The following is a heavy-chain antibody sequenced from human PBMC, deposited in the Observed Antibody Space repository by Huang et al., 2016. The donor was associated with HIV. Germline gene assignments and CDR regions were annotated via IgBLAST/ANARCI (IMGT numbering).Heavy chain of an antibody. J-gene: IGHJ6*03. CDR3: ARGQGGYYYYYMDV. CDR1: GGSFSGYY. V-gene: IGHV4-34*01. CDR2: INHSEST. Sequence: QVQLQQWGAGLLRPSETLSLTCAVYGGSFSGYYGTWIRQPPGKGLEWLGEINHSESTNYNPSLKSRVTIAVDTSRNQFSLTLTSVTAADTAVYYCARGQGGYYYYYMDVWGKGTTVTVSS.